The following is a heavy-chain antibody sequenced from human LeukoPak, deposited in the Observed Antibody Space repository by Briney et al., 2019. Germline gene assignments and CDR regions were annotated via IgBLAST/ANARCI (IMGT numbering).Heavy chain of an antibody. CDR1: GFTVSNNY. CDR3: AKGTKGYCSYTSCPNWLDP. V-gene: IGHV3-23*01. J-gene: IGHJ5*02. D-gene: IGHD2-2*01. Sequence: GGSLRLSCAASGFTVSNNYMNWVRQAPGKGLEWVSAISDSGLSTYYADSVKGRFTISRDNSKNTLYLQMNSLRAEDTALYYCAKGTKGYCSYTSCPNWLDPWGQGTLVTVSS. CDR2: ISDSGLST.